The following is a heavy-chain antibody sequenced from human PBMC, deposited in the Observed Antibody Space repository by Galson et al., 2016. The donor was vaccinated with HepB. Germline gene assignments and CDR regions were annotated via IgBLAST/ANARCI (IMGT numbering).Heavy chain of an antibody. Sequence: QSGAEVKKPGESLKISCKGSGSSFTSYWIGWVRQMPGKGLEWMGIIYPGDSETRYSPSFQGHVTISADKAIGTAYLQWNSLKASDSAIYYCARRSSGGSVHFDYWGQGTLVTVSS. CDR3: ARRSSGGSVHFDY. D-gene: IGHD1-26*01. J-gene: IGHJ4*02. CDR1: GSSFTSYW. V-gene: IGHV5-51*01. CDR2: IYPGDSET.